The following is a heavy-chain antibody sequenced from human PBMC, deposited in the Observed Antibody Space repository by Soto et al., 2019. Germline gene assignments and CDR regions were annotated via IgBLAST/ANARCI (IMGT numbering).Heavy chain of an antibody. Sequence: GGSLRLSCAASGFTFSSYGMHWVRQAPGKGLEWVAVISYEGSNKYYADSVKGRFTISRDNSKNTLYLQMNSLRAEDTAVYYCAKMGAYCSGGSCYYYYYMDVWGKGTTVTVSS. V-gene: IGHV3-30*18. CDR2: ISYEGSNK. CDR3: AKMGAYCSGGSCYYYYYMDV. J-gene: IGHJ6*03. D-gene: IGHD2-15*01. CDR1: GFTFSSYG.